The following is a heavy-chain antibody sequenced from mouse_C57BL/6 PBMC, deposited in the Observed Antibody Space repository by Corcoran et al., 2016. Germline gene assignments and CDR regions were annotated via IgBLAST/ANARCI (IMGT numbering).Heavy chain of an antibody. V-gene: IGHV9-3*01. CDR2: INTYSGVP. CDR3: ARDYGNYYAMDY. J-gene: IGHJ4*01. CDR1: GYTFTTYG. Sequence: QIQLVQSGPELKKPGETVKISYKASGYTFTTYGMSWVKQAPGKGLKWMGWINTYSGVPTYADDFKGRFAFSLETSASTAYLQINNLKNEDTATYFCARDYGNYYAMDYWGQGTSVTVSS. D-gene: IGHD1-1*01.